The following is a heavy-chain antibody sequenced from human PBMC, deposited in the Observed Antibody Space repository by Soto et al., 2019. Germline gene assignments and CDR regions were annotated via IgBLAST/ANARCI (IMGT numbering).Heavy chain of an antibody. V-gene: IGHV2-5*02. D-gene: IGHD3-3*01. Sequence: GSGPTLVNPTQTLTLTCAFSGFSLRSSGVAVGWIRQPPGKALEWLALIYWDHDKRYSPSLKSRLTITEDTSKNQVVLTMTTMDPVDTATYYCAHSWTASRLANWFAPWGQGTLVPVSS. CDR1: GFSLRSSGVA. CDR2: IYWDHDK. CDR3: AHSWTASRLANWFAP. J-gene: IGHJ5*02.